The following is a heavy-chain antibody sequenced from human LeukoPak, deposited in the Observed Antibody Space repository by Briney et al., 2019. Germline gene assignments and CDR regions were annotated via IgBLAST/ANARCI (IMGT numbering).Heavy chain of an antibody. J-gene: IGHJ4*02. CDR3: ANVRRYDSSGYYSDY. D-gene: IGHD3-22*01. Sequence: SETLSLTCTVSGGSISSYFWSWIRQPPGKGLEWIGYIYSSGSTNYNPSLKSRVTISVDTSKNQFSLKLSSVTAADTAVYYCANVRRYDSSGYYSDYWGQGTLVTVSS. CDR1: GGSISSYF. V-gene: IGHV4-59*08. CDR2: IYSSGST.